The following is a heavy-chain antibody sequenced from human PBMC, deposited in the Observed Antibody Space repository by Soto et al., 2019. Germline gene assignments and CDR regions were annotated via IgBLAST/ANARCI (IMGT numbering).Heavy chain of an antibody. CDR3: ARGSQRWLKDAFDI. V-gene: IGHV3-53*02. D-gene: IGHD3-16*01. Sequence: EVQLVETGGGLIQPGGSLRLSCAASGFTVSSNYMSWVRQAPGKGLEWVSVIYSGGSTYYADSVKGRFTISRDNSKNTLYLQMNSLRAEDTAVYYCARGSQRWLKDAFDIWAKGQWSPSLQ. J-gene: IGHJ3*02. CDR2: IYSGGST. CDR1: GFTVSSNY.